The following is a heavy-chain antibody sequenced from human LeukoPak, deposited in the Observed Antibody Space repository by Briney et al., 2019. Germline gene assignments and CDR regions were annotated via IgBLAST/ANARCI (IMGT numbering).Heavy chain of an antibody. J-gene: IGHJ4*02. CDR2: IKQDGSEK. CDR1: GFTLSKHW. CDR3: GREWAVDF. V-gene: IGHV3-7*01. Sequence: GGSLRLSCAASGFTLSKHWMTWVRQAPGKGLECVAIIKQDGSEKYYVNSVKGRFTISRDNAKNSLYLQMNSLRVEDTAVYYCGREWAVDFWGQGTLVTVSP.